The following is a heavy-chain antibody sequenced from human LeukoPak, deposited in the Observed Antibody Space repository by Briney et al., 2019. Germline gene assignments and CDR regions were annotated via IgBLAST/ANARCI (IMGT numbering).Heavy chain of an antibody. CDR1: GFTFSSYW. D-gene: IGHD2-15*01. Sequence: PGGSLRLSCAASGFTFSSYWMSWVCQAPGKGLEWVANIKQDGSEKYYVDSVKGRFTISRDNAKNSLYLQMNSLRAEDTAVYYCARDETPPGLNYYYMDVWGKGTTVTVSS. CDR3: ARDETPPGLNYYYMDV. J-gene: IGHJ6*03. CDR2: IKQDGSEK. V-gene: IGHV3-7*01.